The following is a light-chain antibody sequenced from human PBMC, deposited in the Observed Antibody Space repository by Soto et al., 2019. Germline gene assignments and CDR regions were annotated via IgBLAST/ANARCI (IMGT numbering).Light chain of an antibody. CDR1: QAIRND. CDR3: LQDYTYPRT. J-gene: IGKJ4*01. Sequence: QMTQSPSSLSASVGDRVSITCRASQAIRNDLVWFQQKPGKAPILLIYAASTLQSGVPPRFSGSGSGTDFTLTISSLQAEDFATYYCLQDYTYPRTFGGGTKVDIK. V-gene: IGKV1-6*01. CDR2: AAS.